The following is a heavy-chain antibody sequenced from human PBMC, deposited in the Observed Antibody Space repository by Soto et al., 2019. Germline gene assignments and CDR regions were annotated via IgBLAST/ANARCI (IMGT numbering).Heavy chain of an antibody. CDR2: IYYSGST. V-gene: IGHV4-59*08. Sequence: TSETLSLTCTVSGGSISSYYWSWIRPPPGKGLEWIGYIYYSGSTNYNPSLKSRVTISVDTSKNQFSLRLTSVTAADTAVYYCARRGNWGSDEFDYWGQGTLVTVSS. D-gene: IGHD7-27*01. CDR3: ARRGNWGSDEFDY. CDR1: GGSISSYY. J-gene: IGHJ4*02.